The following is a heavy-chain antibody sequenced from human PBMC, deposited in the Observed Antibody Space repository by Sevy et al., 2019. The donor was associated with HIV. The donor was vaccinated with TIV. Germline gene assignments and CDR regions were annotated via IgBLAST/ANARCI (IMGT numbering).Heavy chain of an antibody. CDR2: ISNSGSTI. CDR1: GFTFSDYY. J-gene: IGHJ6*02. Sequence: GGPLRLSCAASGFTFSDYYMSWIRQAPGKGLEWVSYISNSGSTIYYADSVKGRFTISRDNAKNSLYLQMNSLRAEDTAVYYCARAITLTTFPYYGMDVWGQGTTVTVSS. D-gene: IGHD1-7*01. V-gene: IGHV3-11*01. CDR3: ARAITLTTFPYYGMDV.